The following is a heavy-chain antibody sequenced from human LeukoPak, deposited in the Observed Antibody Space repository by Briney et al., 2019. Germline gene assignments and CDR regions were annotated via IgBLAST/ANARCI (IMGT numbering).Heavy chain of an antibody. CDR3: ARFASSVSPHPVDY. Sequence: PGGSLRLSCAASGYSVTTNYMTWVRQAPGKGLEWVSLLYASGFTQYADSVKGRFTISRDSSKNTLYLQMDNLRMEDTAVYYCARFASSVSPHPVDYWGRGTLVTVSS. J-gene: IGHJ4*02. CDR2: LYASGFT. CDR1: GYSVTTNY. V-gene: IGHV3-66*01. D-gene: IGHD3-22*01.